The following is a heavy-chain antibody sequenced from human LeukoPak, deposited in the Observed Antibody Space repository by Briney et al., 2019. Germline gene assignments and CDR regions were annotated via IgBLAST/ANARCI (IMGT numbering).Heavy chain of an antibody. J-gene: IGHJ6*02. CDR3: ARRSGYDILTGYYYYGMDV. CDR2: IYYSGST. D-gene: IGHD3-9*01. Sequence: SETLSLTCTVSGGSISSSSYYWVWIRQPPGKGLEWIGSIYYSGSTYYNPSLKSRVTISVDTSKNQFSLKLNSVTAADTAVYYCARRSGYDILTGYYYYGMDVWGQGTTVTVSS. V-gene: IGHV4-39*07. CDR1: GGSISSSSYY.